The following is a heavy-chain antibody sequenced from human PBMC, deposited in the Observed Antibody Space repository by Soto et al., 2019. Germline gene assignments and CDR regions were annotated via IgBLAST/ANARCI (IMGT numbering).Heavy chain of an antibody. D-gene: IGHD4-17*01. CDR2: IYYSGST. CDR3: ASEGLRTVTGPSLDY. J-gene: IGHJ4*02. V-gene: IGHV4-39*01. Sequence: QLQLQESGPGLVKPSETLSLTCTVSGGSISSSSYYWGWIRQPPGKGLEWIGSIYYSGSTYYNPSLKSRVTISVDTSKNQFSLKLSSVTAADTAVYYCASEGLRTVTGPSLDYWGQGTLVTVSS. CDR1: GGSISSSSYY.